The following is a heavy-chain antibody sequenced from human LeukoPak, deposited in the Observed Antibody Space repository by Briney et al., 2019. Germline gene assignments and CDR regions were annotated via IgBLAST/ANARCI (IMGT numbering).Heavy chain of an antibody. D-gene: IGHD5-18*01. CDR1: GGSISSYY. CDR3: ARYWGVQLWPHWYFDL. J-gene: IGHJ2*01. Sequence: PSETLSLTCTVSGGSISSYYWSWFRQTPGKGPEWIGYIYYSGSTKYNPSLKSRVTISVDRSKNQFSLKQNSVTAADTAAYYCARYWGVQLWPHWYFDLWGRGSLVTVSS. CDR2: IYYSGST. V-gene: IGHV4-59*01.